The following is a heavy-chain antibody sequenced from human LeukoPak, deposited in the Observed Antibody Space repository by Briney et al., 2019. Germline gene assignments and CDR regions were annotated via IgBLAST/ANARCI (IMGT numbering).Heavy chain of an antibody. V-gene: IGHV4-34*01. Sequence: PSETLSLTCAVYGGSFSGYYWSWIRQPPGKGLEWIGEINRSGSTNYNPSLKSRVTISVDTSKNQFSLKLSSVTAADTAVYYCARGGNIGYYYYAPLDYWGQGTLVTVSS. J-gene: IGHJ4*02. CDR2: INRSGST. CDR3: ARGGNIGYYYYAPLDY. D-gene: IGHD3-22*01. CDR1: GGSFSGYY.